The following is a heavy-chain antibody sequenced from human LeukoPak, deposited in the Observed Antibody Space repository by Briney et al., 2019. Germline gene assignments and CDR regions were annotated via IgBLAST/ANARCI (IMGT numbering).Heavy chain of an antibody. D-gene: IGHD6-13*01. CDR1: GFTLDDYV. J-gene: IGHJ2*01. CDR3: AKDIGTGGTGWYFDL. V-gene: IGHV3-9*01. CDR2: ISWNSVSI. Sequence: GRSLRLSCAASGFTLDDYVMHWVRQAPGRGLEWVSGISWNSVSIGYADSVKGRFTISRDNAKNSLYLQMNSLRAEDTALYYCAKDIGTGGTGWYFDLWGRGTLVTVSS.